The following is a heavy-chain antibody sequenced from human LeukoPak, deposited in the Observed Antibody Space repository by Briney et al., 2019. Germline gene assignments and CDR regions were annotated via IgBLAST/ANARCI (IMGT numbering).Heavy chain of an antibody. J-gene: IGHJ4*02. CDR3: ARLPTGVAGGDYFDS. V-gene: IGHV4-39*01. CDR1: GVSISRTYYY. Sequence: SETLSLTCTVSGVSISRTYYYWGWIRQSPEMGLEWIGSVFYSGSTYYNPSLKSRVTISIDTPKNQISLKLRSVTAADKAVYYCARLPTGVAGGDYFDSWGQGTLVTVSS. CDR2: VFYSGST. D-gene: IGHD2-8*02.